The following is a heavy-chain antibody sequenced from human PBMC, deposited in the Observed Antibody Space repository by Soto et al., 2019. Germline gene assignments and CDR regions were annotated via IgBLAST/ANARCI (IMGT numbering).Heavy chain of an antibody. CDR1: GFTFSSYT. CDR2: ISGSGSST. V-gene: IGHV3-23*01. CDR3: AKAWGIDY. J-gene: IGHJ4*02. Sequence: EVQLLESGGGLVEPGGSRRLSCAASGFTFSSYTMSWVRQAPGKGLEWVSTISGSGSSTYSADSVKGRFTISRDNSKNSLYLQMSSRRVEDTAIYYCAKAWGIDYWGQGTLVTVSS. D-gene: IGHD7-27*01.